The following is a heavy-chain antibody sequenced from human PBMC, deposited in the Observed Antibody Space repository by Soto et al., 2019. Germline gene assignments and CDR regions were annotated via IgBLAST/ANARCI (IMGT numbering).Heavy chain of an antibody. D-gene: IGHD3-9*01. CDR2: MNPNSGNT. CDR1: GYTFTSYD. Sequence: ASVKGSCKASGYTFTSYDINWVRQATGQGLEWMGWMNPNSGNTGYAQKFQGRVTMTRNTSISTAYMELSSLRSEDTAVYYCARGLRGYYDILTGYYAYYYYYMDVWGKGTTVTVSS. CDR3: ARGLRGYYDILTGYYAYYYYYMDV. V-gene: IGHV1-8*01. J-gene: IGHJ6*03.